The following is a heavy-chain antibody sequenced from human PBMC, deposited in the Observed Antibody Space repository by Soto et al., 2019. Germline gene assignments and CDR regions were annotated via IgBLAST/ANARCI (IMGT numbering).Heavy chain of an antibody. J-gene: IGHJ4*02. CDR1: GFPFSRYA. Sequence: GGSLRLSCAASGFPFSRYAMTWVRQAPGKGLEWVSGVSGSGGRTYYADSVKGRFTISRDNSKNTLFLQMNSLRAEDTAVYYCAKPESSYSWGNGPDYWGQGTLVTVSS. CDR3: AKPESSYSWGNGPDY. D-gene: IGHD3-22*01. CDR2: VSGSGGRT. V-gene: IGHV3-23*01.